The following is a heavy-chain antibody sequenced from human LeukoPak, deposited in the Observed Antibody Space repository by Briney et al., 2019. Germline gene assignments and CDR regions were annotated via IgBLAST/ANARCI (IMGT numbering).Heavy chain of an antibody. V-gene: IGHV4-34*01. CDR3: ARRDNWFDP. Sequence: SETLSLTCAVYGGSFSGYYWSWIRQPPGKGLEWIGEINHSGSTNYNPSLKSRVTISVDTSKNQFSPKLSSVTAADTAVYYCARRDNWFDPWGQGTLVTVSS. CDR1: GGSFSGYY. CDR2: INHSGST. J-gene: IGHJ5*02.